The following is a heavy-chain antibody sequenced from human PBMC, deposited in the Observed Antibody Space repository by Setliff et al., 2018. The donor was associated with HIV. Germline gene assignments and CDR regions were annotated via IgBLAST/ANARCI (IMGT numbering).Heavy chain of an antibody. V-gene: IGHV4-39*01. CDR2: IFHSGNT. Sequence: SETLSLTCTVSGDSMSSDNYFWVWVRQPPGKGLEWMGNIFHSGNTYYSPSLKSRVTMSLDTSMNQFSLKLTSVTAAATALSYCARYRRFADYIDVWGKGTTVTVSS. J-gene: IGHJ6*03. CDR3: ARYRRFADYIDV. D-gene: IGHD1-26*01. CDR1: GDSMSSDNYF.